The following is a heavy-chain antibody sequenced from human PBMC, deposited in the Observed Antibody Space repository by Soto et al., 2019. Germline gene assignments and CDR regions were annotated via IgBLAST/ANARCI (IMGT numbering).Heavy chain of an antibody. D-gene: IGHD2-15*01. CDR2: IYHSGST. V-gene: IGHV4-30-2*01. CDR1: GGSISSGGYS. CDR3: ARIVVGGGWFDP. J-gene: IGHJ5*02. Sequence: QLQLQESGSGLVKPSQTLSLTCAVSGGSISSGGYSWSWIRQPPGKGLEWIGYIYHSGSTYYNPSLKSRXXMXVXXSKNQFSLKLSSVTAADTAVYYCARIVVGGGWFDPWGQGTLVTVSS.